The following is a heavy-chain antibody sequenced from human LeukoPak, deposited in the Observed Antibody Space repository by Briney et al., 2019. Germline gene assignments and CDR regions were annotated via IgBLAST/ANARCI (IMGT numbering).Heavy chain of an antibody. J-gene: IGHJ6*02. D-gene: IGHD6-13*01. CDR2: IIPILGIA. CDR3: ASIDEGGSSSWTYYYYGMDV. Sequence: GASVKVSREASGDTFSSYAISWVRQAPGRGLEWVGRIIPILGIANYAQKFQGRVTITADKSTSTGYMELSSVRSEDTAVYYGASIDEGGSSSWTYYYYGMDVWGQGTTVTVSS. V-gene: IGHV1-69*04. CDR1: GDTFSSYA.